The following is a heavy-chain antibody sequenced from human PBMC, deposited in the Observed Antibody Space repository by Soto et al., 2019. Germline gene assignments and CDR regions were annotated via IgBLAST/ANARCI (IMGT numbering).Heavy chain of an antibody. J-gene: IGHJ6*02. V-gene: IGHV4-30-4*01. CDR2: IYYSGST. D-gene: IGHD2-2*01. Sequence: PSGTLCLTCTASGGALNSCDIYWSWIRQPPGKGLEWIQYIYYSGSTYYNPSLKSRVTISVDKSKNQFSLKLSSVTAADTAVYYCARDQYQLIRCCYGLDVWGQGTTVTVSS. CDR3: ARDQYQLIRCCYGLDV. CDR1: GGALNSCDIY.